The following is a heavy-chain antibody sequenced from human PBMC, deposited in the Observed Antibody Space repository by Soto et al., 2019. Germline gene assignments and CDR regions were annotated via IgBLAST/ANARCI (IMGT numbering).Heavy chain of an antibody. J-gene: IGHJ4*02. V-gene: IGHV5-51*01. CDR1: GYNFANYW. CDR3: ARGDSSDYSTATPADY. D-gene: IGHD3-22*01. CDR2: IYPSDSDT. Sequence: GESLKISCSGSGYNFANYWIGWVRQMPGKGLEWMGIIYPSDSDTRYSPSFEGQVTISADRSISTAYLQWNSLKASDTAMYFCARGDSSDYSTATPADYWGQGTLVTVSS.